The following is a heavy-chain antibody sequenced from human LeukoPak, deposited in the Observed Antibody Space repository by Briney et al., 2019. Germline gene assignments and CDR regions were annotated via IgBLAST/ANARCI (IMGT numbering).Heavy chain of an antibody. V-gene: IGHV1-69*13. D-gene: IGHD3-10*01. J-gene: IGHJ4*02. Sequence: SVKVSCKASGGTFSSYAISWVRQAPGQGLEWMGGIIPIFGTANYAQKFQGRVTITADESTSTAFMELSSLRSEDTAVYYCARGDYYGSGSYPPPYWGQGTLVTVSS. CDR1: GGTFSSYA. CDR3: ARGDYYGSGSYPPPY. CDR2: IIPIFGTA.